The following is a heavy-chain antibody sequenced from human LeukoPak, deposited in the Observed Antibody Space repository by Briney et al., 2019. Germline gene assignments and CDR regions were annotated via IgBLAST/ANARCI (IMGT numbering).Heavy chain of an antibody. CDR1: GYTFTGYY. V-gene: IGHV1-2*02. J-gene: IGHJ4*02. CDR2: INPNSGGT. Sequence: ASVKVSCKASGYTFTGYYMHWVRQAPGQGLEWMGWINPNSGGTSYAQKFQGRVTITRDTSASTAYMDLSSLRSEDMAVYYCARSELWFGEVAAAGYFDYWGQGTLVTVSS. CDR3: ARSELWFGEVAAAGYFDY. D-gene: IGHD3-10*01.